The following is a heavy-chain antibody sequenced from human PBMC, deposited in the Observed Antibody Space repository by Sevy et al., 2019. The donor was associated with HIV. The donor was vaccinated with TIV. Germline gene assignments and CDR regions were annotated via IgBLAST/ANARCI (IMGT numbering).Heavy chain of an antibody. CDR1: GGSISSYY. D-gene: IGHD3-10*01. V-gene: IGHV4-59*01. CDR3: ARTDTGEYYYGMDV. J-gene: IGHJ6*02. Sequence: SETLSLTCTVSGGSISSYYWSWIRQPPGKGLEWIGYIDYSGSTNYNPSLKSPVTISVDTSKNQYSLKLSSVTAADTAVYYCARTDTGEYYYGMDVWGQGTTVTVSS. CDR2: IDYSGST.